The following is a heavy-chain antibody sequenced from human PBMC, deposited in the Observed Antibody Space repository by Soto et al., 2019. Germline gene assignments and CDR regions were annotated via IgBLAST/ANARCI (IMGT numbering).Heavy chain of an antibody. V-gene: IGHV4-30-4*01. Sequence: QVQLQESGPGLVKPSQTLSLTCTVSGGSISSGDYYWSWIRQPPGKGLEWIGYIYYSGSTYYNPSLXGXVXIXVHTSKNQFSLKLSSVTAADTAVYYCARASPVVTDVWGQGTTVTVSS. D-gene: IGHD5-18*01. CDR1: GGSISSGDYY. CDR2: IYYSGST. CDR3: ARASPVVTDV. J-gene: IGHJ6*02.